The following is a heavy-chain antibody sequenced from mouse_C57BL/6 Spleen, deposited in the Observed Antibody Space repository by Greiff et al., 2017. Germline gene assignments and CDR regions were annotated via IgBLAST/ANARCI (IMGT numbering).Heavy chain of an antibody. Sequence: EVQGVESGAGLVKPGGSLKLSCAASGFTFSSYAMSWVRQTPGKRLEWVEYISSGGDYNYYADTVKGRFTISGDNARNTQYLQMSSLKSEDTAMYYCTRDREGYDAWFAYWGQGTLVTVSA. V-gene: IGHV5-9-1*02. J-gene: IGHJ3*01. CDR1: GFTFSSYA. D-gene: IGHD2-2*01. CDR3: TRDREGYDAWFAY. CDR2: ISSGGDYN.